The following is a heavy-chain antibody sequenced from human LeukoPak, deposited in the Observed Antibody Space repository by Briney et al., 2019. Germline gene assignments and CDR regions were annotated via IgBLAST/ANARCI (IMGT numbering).Heavy chain of an antibody. V-gene: IGHV3-30*04. CDR2: ISYDGSNK. Sequence: GGSLRLSCAASGFTFSSYAMHWVRQAPGKGLEWVAVISYDGSNKYYADSVKGRFTISRDNSKNTLYLQMNSLRAEETAVYYCARSRIHYGGNYNDFDYWGQGALVTASS. CDR3: ARSRIHYGGNYNDFDY. CDR1: GFTFSSYA. J-gene: IGHJ4*02. D-gene: IGHD4-23*01.